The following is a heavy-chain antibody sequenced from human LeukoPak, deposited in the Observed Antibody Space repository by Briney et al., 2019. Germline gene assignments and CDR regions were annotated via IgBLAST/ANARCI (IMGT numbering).Heavy chain of an antibody. V-gene: IGHV3-48*03. J-gene: IGHJ4*02. Sequence: AGGSLRLSCAASAFTFSFYEMSWVRQAPEMGLEGVAYISSDGNSIHYADSVKGRFTISRDNAKESLYLHINSLRAEDTAIYYCARVSTNYFDYWGEGALVTVSS. CDR2: ISSDGNSI. CDR3: ARVSTNYFDY. CDR1: AFTFSFYE. D-gene: IGHD5/OR15-5a*01.